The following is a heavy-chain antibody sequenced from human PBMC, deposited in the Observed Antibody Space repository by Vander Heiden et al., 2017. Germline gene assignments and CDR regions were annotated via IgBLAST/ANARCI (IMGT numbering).Heavy chain of an antibody. CDR2: ISGSGGTT. J-gene: IGHJ4*02. V-gene: IGHV3-23*01. D-gene: IGHD3-3*01. CDR3: TRDVTLYDFWSPDY. Sequence: EVQLLESGGGLVQPGGSLRLSCAASGFTFNSHAMRWVRQSPGKGLEWVSGISGSGGTTYYSDSVKGRFTISKDHSKSTLFLQMNSLRGEDTAVYYCTRDVTLYDFWSPDYWGQGSLGTVSS. CDR1: GFTFNSHA.